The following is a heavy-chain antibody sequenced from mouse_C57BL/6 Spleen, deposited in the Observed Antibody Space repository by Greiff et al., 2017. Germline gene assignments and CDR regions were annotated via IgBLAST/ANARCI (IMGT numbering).Heavy chain of an antibody. CDR1: GYTFTRYW. Sequence: QVQLQQPGAELVKPGASVKLSCKASGYTFTRYWMHWVKQRPGRGLEWLGRIDPNSGGTKYNEKFKSKATLTVDKPSSTAYMQLSSLTSEDSAVYYCAREGYYGSQYYAMGYWGQGTSVTVSS. V-gene: IGHV1-72*01. CDR2: IDPNSGGT. CDR3: AREGYYGSQYYAMGY. J-gene: IGHJ4*01. D-gene: IGHD1-1*01.